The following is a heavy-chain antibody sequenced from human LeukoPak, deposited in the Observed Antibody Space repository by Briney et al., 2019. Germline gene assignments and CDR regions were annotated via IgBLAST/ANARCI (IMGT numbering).Heavy chain of an antibody. J-gene: IGHJ4*02. CDR3: ARDRGSDPLRYFDY. V-gene: IGHV1-46*01. D-gene: IGHD5/OR15-5a*01. CDR2: INPSGGSI. CDR1: GYTFTSYY. Sequence: GASVKVSCKASGYTFTSYYIHWVRQAPGQGLEWMGIINPSGGSISYAQKFQGRVTMTTDTSTSTVYMELSSLRSEDTAVYYCARDRGSDPLRYFDYWGQGTLVTVSS.